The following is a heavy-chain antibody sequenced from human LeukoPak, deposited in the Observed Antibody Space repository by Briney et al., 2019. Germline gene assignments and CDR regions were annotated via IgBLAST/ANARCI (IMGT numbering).Heavy chain of an antibody. J-gene: IGHJ4*02. CDR2: INPNSGGT. Sequence: ASVKVSCKASGYTFTGYYMHWVRQAPGQGLEWMGWINPNSGGTNYAQKFQGRVTMTRDTSISTAYMELSRLRSDDTAVCYCAREELWFGELSCLDYWGQGILVTVSS. V-gene: IGHV1-2*02. CDR3: AREELWFGELSCLDY. D-gene: IGHD3-10*01. CDR1: GYTFTGYY.